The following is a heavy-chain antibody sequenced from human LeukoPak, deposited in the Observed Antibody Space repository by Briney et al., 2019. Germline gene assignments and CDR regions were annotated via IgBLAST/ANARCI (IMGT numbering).Heavy chain of an antibody. CDR1: GFSPSSNY. CDR2: IYSDETT. Sequence: GGSLRLSCAASGFSPSSNYMSWVRQAPGKGLEWVALIYSDETTYYADSVKGRFTISRDNSKSTLYLQMNSLRAEDTAVYYCARHWELRGQGTLVTVSS. J-gene: IGHJ4*02. CDR3: ARHWEL. V-gene: IGHV3-53*01. D-gene: IGHD1-26*01.